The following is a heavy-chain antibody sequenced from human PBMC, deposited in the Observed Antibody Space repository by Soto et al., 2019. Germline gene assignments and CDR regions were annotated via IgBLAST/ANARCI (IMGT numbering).Heavy chain of an antibody. CDR2: IIPIFGTA. V-gene: IGHV1-69*01. CDR1: GGTFSSYA. J-gene: IGHJ4*02. CDR3: AFHGGGYCSSTSCDLLDY. D-gene: IGHD2-2*01. Sequence: QVQLVQSGAEVKQPGSSVKVSCTASGGTFSSYAISWVRQAPGQGLEWLGGIIPIFGTANYAQKFKGRVTITADESTSKASMELSSLRSEDTAVYYCAFHGGGYCSSTSCDLLDYWGQGTLVTVSS.